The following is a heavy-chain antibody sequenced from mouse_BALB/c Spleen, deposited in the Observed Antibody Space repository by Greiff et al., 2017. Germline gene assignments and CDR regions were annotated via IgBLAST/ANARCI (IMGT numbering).Heavy chain of an antibody. J-gene: IGHJ4*01. CDR1: GFTFSSFG. D-gene: IGHD3-2*01. CDR3: AKTARTFYAMDY. CDR2: ISSGSSTI. V-gene: IGHV5-17*02. Sequence: EVKVVESGGGLVKPGGSLKLSCAASGFTFSSFGMHWVRQAPEKGLEWVAYISSGSSTIYYADTVKGRFTISRDNPKNTLFLQMTSLRSEDTAMYYCAKTARTFYAMDYWGQGTSVTVSS.